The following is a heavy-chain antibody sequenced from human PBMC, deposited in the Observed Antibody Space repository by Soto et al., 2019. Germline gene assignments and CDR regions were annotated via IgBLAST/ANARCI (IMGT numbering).Heavy chain of an antibody. V-gene: IGHV5-51*01. CDR2: IYPGDSDT. CDR1: GYSFTSYW. J-gene: IGHJ6*02. D-gene: IGHD6-13*01. Sequence: GESLKISCKGSGYSFTSYWIGWVRQMPGKGLEWMGIIYPGDSDTRYSPSFQGQVTISADKSISTAYLQWSSLKASDTAMYYCARHKGTAIYYYYYGMDVWGQGTTVTVSS. CDR3: ARHKGTAIYYYYYGMDV.